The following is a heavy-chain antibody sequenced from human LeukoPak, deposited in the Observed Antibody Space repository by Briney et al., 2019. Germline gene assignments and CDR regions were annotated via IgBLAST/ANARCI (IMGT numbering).Heavy chain of an antibody. D-gene: IGHD3-10*01. CDR2: IYYSGST. V-gene: IGHV4-59*01. CDR3: ARLMGRVKHYYYYYYMDV. Sequence: SETLSLTCTVSGGSISSYYWSWIRQPPGKGLEWIGYIYYSGSTNYNPSLKSRVTISVDTSKNRFSLKLSSVTAADTAVYYCARLMGRVKHYYYYYYMDVWGKGTTVTISS. J-gene: IGHJ6*03. CDR1: GGSISSYY.